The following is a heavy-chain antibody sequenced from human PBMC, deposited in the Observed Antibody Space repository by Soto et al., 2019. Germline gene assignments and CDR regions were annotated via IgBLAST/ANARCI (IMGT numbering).Heavy chain of an antibody. CDR1: GGTFSSYA. CDR3: ARAGCSGGSCYSASYYYGMDV. CDR2: IIPIFGTA. Sequence: QVQLVQSGAEVKKPGSSVKVSCKASGGTFSSYAISWVRQAHGQGLEWMGGIIPIFGTAKYAQKFQGRVTITADESTSTAYMELSSLRSEDTAVYYCARAGCSGGSCYSASYYYGMDVWGQGTTVTVSS. D-gene: IGHD2-15*01. V-gene: IGHV1-69*01. J-gene: IGHJ6*02.